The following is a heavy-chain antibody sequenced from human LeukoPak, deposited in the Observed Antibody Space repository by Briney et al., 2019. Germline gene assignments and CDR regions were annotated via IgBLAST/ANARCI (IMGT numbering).Heavy chain of an antibody. Sequence: GESLKISCKGSGYSFDTYWIGWVRQMPGKGLEWMGIIYPGDSDTRYSPSFQGQVTISVDKSISTAYLQWSSLKASDTAMYYCARSVLNDLWNDYWGQGTLVTVSS. CDR2: IYPGDSDT. J-gene: IGHJ4*02. V-gene: IGHV5-51*01. D-gene: IGHD3/OR15-3a*01. CDR3: ARSVLNDLWNDY. CDR1: GYSFDTYW.